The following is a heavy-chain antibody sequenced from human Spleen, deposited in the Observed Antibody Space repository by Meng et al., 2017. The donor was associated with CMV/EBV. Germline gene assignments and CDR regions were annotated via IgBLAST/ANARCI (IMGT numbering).Heavy chain of an antibody. Sequence: GESLKISCAASGFSFTNYVMSWVRRAPGKGLEWVAFIRYDGSNKYYADSVKGRFTISRDNSKNTLYLQMNSLRAEDTAVYYCAELDYDSSGYDAFDIWGQGTMVTVSS. CDR2: IRYDGSNK. CDR1: GFSFTNYV. J-gene: IGHJ3*02. V-gene: IGHV3-30*02. D-gene: IGHD3-22*01. CDR3: AELDYDSSGYDAFDI.